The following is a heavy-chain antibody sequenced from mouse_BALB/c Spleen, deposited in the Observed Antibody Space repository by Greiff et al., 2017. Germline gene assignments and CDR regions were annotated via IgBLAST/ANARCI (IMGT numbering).Heavy chain of an antibody. CDR1: GYTFTDYY. CDR3: ARGELGDYFDY. Sequence: QVQLQQSGAELARPGASVKLSCKASGYTFTDYYINWVKQRTGQGLEWIGEIYPGSGNTYYNEKFKGKATLTADKSSSTAYMQLSSLTSEDSAVYFCARGELGDYFDYWGQGTTLTVSS. V-gene: IGHV1-77*01. CDR2: IYPGSGNT. D-gene: IGHD4-1*01. J-gene: IGHJ2*01.